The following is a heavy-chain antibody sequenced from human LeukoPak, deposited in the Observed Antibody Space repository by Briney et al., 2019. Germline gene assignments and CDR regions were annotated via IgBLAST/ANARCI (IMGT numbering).Heavy chain of an antibody. V-gene: IGHV1-18*01. CDR3: ARVRCSGGSCYSNLDY. CDR2: ISAYNGNT. Sequence: ASVKVSCKASGYTFTNYGISWVRQAPGQGLEWMGWISAYNGNTNYAQKLQGRVTMTTDTSTSTAYMELRSLRSDDTAVYYCARVRCSGGSCYSNLDYWGQGTLVTVSS. J-gene: IGHJ4*02. CDR1: GYTFTNYG. D-gene: IGHD2-15*01.